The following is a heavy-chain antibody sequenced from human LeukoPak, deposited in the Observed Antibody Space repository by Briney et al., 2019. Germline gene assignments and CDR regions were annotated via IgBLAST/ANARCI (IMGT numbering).Heavy chain of an antibody. CDR2: IWYDGSNK. CDR1: GFTFSSYG. D-gene: IGHD3-10*02. V-gene: IGHV3-33*01. Sequence: SLSLSCAASGFTFSSYGMHWVRPAPGKGLEWVAVIWYDGSNKYYADSVKGRFTISRDNSKNTLYLQMNSLRAEDTAVYYCARGGGVRGVNYFDYWGQGTLVTVSS. CDR3: ARGGGVRGVNYFDY. J-gene: IGHJ4*02.